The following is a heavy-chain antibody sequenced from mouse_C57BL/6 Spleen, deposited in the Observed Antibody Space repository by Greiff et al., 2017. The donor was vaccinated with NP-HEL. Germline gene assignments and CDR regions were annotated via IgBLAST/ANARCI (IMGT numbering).Heavy chain of an antibody. Sequence: LQQSGASVKISCKASGYAFSSYWMNWVKQRPGKGLEWIGQIYPGDGDTNYNGKFKGKATLTADKSSSTAYMQLSSLTSEDSAVYFCARGTTVPYFDYWGQGTTLTVSS. J-gene: IGHJ2*01. D-gene: IGHD1-1*01. V-gene: IGHV1-80*01. CDR1: GYAFSSYW. CDR2: IYPGDGDT. CDR3: ARGTTVPYFDY.